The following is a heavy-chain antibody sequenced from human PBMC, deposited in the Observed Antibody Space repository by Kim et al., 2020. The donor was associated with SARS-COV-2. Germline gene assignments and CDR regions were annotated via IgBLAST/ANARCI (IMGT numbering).Heavy chain of an antibody. V-gene: IGHV1-3*01. CDR3: ARESASSTGTDFDY. CDR2: INADNTNT. Sequence: ASVKVSCKASGYTFSDYAMHWVRRAPGQRLEWMGWINADNTNTIYSEKLQGRVTITRDASASTAYMELSRLRSEDTALYYCARESASSTGTDFDYWGQGTLVTVSS. CDR1: GYTFSDYA. J-gene: IGHJ4*02. D-gene: IGHD1-1*01.